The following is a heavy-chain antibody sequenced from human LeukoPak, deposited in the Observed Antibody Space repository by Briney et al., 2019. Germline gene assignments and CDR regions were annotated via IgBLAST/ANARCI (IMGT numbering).Heavy chain of an antibody. Sequence: PSETLSLTCSVSGGSISSYYWSWIRQPPGKGLEWVGYIYTSGSTNYNPSLKSRVTISVDTSKNQFSLKLSSVTAADTAVYYCARWGLITMITQGAFDIWGQGTMVTVSS. CDR2: IYTSGST. CDR1: GGSISSYY. D-gene: IGHD3-22*01. CDR3: ARWGLITMITQGAFDI. V-gene: IGHV4-4*09. J-gene: IGHJ3*02.